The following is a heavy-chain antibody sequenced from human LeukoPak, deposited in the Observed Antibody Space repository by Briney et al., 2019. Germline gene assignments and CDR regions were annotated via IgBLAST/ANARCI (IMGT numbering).Heavy chain of an antibody. CDR3: ARGVNYYDSGTYYTPYNWFDP. CDR2: INPVSGNT. Sequence: ASVKVSCKASGYTFSSFAMHWVRQAPGQRLGWMGWINPVSGNTKYSQNFQGRVTITRDTSASSAYMELSGLKSEDTAVYYCARGVNYYDSGTYYTPYNWFDPWGQGTLVTVSS. CDR1: GYTFSSFA. J-gene: IGHJ5*02. V-gene: IGHV1-3*01. D-gene: IGHD3-10*01.